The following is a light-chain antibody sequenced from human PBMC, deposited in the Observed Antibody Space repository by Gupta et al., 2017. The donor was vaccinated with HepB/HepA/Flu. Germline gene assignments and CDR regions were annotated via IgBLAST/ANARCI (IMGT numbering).Light chain of an antibody. CDR2: EVS. V-gene: IGLV2-18*02. CDR3: SSYTSSSTYAL. Sequence: QSALTQPPSVSGSPGQSVTISCTGTSSDVGGYNRVSWYQQPPGTAPRLMIYEVSNRPSGVPDRFSGSKSGNTASLTISGLQAEDEADYYCSSYTSSSTYALFGGGTKLTVL. CDR1: SSDVGGYNR. J-gene: IGLJ2*01.